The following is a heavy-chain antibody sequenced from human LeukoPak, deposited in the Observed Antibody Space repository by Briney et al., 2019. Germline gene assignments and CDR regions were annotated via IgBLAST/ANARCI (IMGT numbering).Heavy chain of an antibody. CDR1: GFTFSSYA. J-gene: IGHJ4*02. CDR2: ISGSGGST. V-gene: IGHV3-23*01. D-gene: IGHD2-8*01. Sequence: QPGGSLRLSCAASGFTFSSYAMSWVRQAPGKGLEWVSAISGSGGSTYYADSVKGRFTISGDNSKNTLYLQMNSLRAEDTAVYYCAKDCGNSGVCYLFDYWGQGTLVTVSS. CDR3: AKDCGNSGVCYLFDY.